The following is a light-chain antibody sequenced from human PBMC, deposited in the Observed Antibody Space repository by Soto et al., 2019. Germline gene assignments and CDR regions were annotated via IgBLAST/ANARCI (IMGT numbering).Light chain of an antibody. J-gene: IGKJ4*01. CDR2: GAS. CDR1: QNVRDN. CDR3: QQYDNWPLT. V-gene: IGKV3D-15*01. Sequence: EIVMTQSPATLSVSPGERATLSCRASQNVRDNLAWYQHKPGQAPRLLIYGASTWATGIPARFSGSGSGTEFTLTISSLQSEVFAVYYCQQYDNWPLTFGGGTKVEIK.